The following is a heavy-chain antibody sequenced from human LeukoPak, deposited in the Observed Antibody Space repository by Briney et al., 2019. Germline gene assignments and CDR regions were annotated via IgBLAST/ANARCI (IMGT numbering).Heavy chain of an antibody. CDR1: GGSFSGYY. J-gene: IGHJ4*02. V-gene: IGHV4-34*01. D-gene: IGHD3-9*01. CDR3: ARGTPTYYDILTGYYRYYFDY. CDR2: INHSGST. Sequence: SETLSLTCAVYGGSFSGYYWSWIRQPPGKGLEWIREINHSGSTNYNPSLKSRVTISVDTSKNQFSLKLSSVTAADTAVYYCARGTPTYYDILTGYYRYYFDYWGQGTLVTVSS.